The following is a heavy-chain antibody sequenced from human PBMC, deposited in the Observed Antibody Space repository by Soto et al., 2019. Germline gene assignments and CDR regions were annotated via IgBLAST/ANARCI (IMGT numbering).Heavy chain of an antibody. J-gene: IGHJ6*02. CDR2: ITSSTRTT. CDR1: GFTLRSYE. Sequence: DEKLVESGGGLVQPGGSLRLSCEGSGFTLRSYEMNWVRQAPGKGLEWISYITSSTRTTYYADSVKGRFIISRDNARKSVYLQMNSLRVEDTAIYYCARGNTTIQGDLSYYSGMDVWGQGTTVTVSS. V-gene: IGHV3-48*03. CDR3: ARGNTTIQGDLSYYSGMDV. D-gene: IGHD1-1*01.